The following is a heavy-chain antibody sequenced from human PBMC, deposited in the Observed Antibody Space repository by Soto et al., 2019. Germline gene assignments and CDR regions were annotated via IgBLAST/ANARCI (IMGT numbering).Heavy chain of an antibody. CDR2: IIPILGIA. Sequence: GAPVKGSCKAFGGTFSSYTISWVRQAPGQGLEWMGRIIPILGIANYAQKFQGRVTITADKSTSTAYMELSSLGSEDTAVYYCARAPYGDYVPFDYWGQGTLVTVSS. D-gene: IGHD4-17*01. CDR1: GGTFSSYT. J-gene: IGHJ4*02. CDR3: ARAPYGDYVPFDY. V-gene: IGHV1-69*02.